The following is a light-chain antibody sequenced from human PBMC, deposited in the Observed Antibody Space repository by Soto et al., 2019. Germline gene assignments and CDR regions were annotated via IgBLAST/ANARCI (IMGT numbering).Light chain of an antibody. V-gene: IGKV3-20*01. CDR2: GPS. CDR1: QSVSCSY. Sequence: EVVWTQSPGTLSLSPGEGATLSCRASQSVSCSYLVWYQQKPGQVPRLLIYGPSNRATGIPDRFSGSGAGTDFTLTLSRLEPEDFTVLYLQQYGSYPPWTFRQRTKVEI. J-gene: IGKJ1*01. CDR3: QQYGSYPPWT.